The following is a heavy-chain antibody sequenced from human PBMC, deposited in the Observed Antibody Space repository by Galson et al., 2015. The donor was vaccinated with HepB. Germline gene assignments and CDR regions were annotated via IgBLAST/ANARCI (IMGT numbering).Heavy chain of an antibody. D-gene: IGHD2-15*01. J-gene: IGHJ4*02. CDR1: GFTFSTYS. CDR2: ISFDGSVQ. Sequence: SLRLSCATSGFTFSTYSMHWVRQAPGKGLEWVAIISFDGSVQYYADSVKGRFTISRDDSKSTLYLQTDSLRAEDTALYYCARGGYCRGVTCYSRDIDYWGQGTPVTVSS. CDR3: ARGGYCRGVTCYSRDIDY. V-gene: IGHV3-30*04.